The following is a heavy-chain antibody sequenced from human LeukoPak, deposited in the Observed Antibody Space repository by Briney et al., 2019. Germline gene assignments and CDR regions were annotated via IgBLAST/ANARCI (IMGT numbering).Heavy chain of an antibody. V-gene: IGHV3-48*02. CDR2: ISSNSGAI. J-gene: IGHJ4*02. Sequence: GGSLRLSCAASGFTFSSYSMNWVRQAPGKGLEWISYISSNSGAIYYADSVKGRFTISRDNVKNSLYLQMNSLRDGDTAVYYCARGHDLAKRSIDYWGQGTLVTVSS. CDR1: GFTFSSYS. CDR3: ARGHDLAKRSIDY. D-gene: IGHD1-1*01.